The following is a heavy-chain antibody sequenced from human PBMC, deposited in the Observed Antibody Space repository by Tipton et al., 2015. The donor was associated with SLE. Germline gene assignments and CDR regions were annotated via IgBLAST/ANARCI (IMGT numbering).Heavy chain of an antibody. Sequence: QLVQSGAEVKKPGASVKVSCKASGYTFTSHGISWVRQAPGQGLEWMGWISAYNGNTNYAQKLQGRVTMTTDTSTSTAYMELRSLTSDDTAVYYCARDRRSYYDYYYGMDVWGQGTTVTVSS. J-gene: IGHJ6*02. CDR3: ARDRRSYYDYYYGMDV. V-gene: IGHV1-18*01. CDR2: ISAYNGNT. CDR1: GYTFTSHG. D-gene: IGHD1-26*01.